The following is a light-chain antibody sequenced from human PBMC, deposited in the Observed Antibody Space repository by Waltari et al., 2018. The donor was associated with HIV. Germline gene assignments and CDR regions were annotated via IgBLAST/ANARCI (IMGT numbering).Light chain of an antibody. V-gene: IGLV1-47*01. J-gene: IGLJ3*02. Sequence: QSVLTQPPSASRSPGQRVLMSCSGTNSNIGNHFVSWFQHVPGGAPKLVIYRNDQRPSGVPDRFSAAKSGSSATLAITGLQSDDEAAYHCASWDDSLSHWVFGGGTKLTV. CDR3: ASWDDSLSHWV. CDR1: NSNIGNHF. CDR2: RND.